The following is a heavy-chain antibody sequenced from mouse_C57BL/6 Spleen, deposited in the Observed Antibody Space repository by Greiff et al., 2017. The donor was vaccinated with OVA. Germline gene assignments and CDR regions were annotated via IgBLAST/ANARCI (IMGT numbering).Heavy chain of an antibody. V-gene: IGHV1-5*01. CDR3: TSYYGYDGWYFDV. D-gene: IGHD2-2*01. J-gene: IGHJ1*03. CDR2: IYPGNSDT. CDR1: GYTFTSYW. Sequence: EVQLQQSGTVLARPGASVKMSCKTSGYTFTSYWMHWVKQRPGQGLEWIGAIYPGNSDTSYNQKFKGKAKLTAVTSASTAYMELSSLTNEDSAVYYCTSYYGYDGWYFDVWGTGTTVTVSS.